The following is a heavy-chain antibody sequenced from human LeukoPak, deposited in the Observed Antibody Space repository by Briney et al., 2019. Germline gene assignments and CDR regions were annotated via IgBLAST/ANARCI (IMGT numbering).Heavy chain of an antibody. CDR2: IYYSGST. CDR3: ARHFRAFDY. Sequence: PSETLSLTCTVSGGSISGYYYNWIRQPPGKGLEWIGHIYYSGSTNYNPSLKSRVTISVDKSKNQFSLKLSSVTAADTAVYYCARHFRAFDYWGQGTQVTVS. V-gene: IGHV4-59*01. CDR1: GGSISGYY. D-gene: IGHD3-3*02. J-gene: IGHJ4*02.